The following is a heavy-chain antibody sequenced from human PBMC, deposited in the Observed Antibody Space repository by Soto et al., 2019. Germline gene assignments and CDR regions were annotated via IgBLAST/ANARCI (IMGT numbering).Heavy chain of an antibody. CDR2: INAGNGNT. Sequence: ASVKVSCKASGYTLTTYSMHWVRQAPGQRLEWMGWINAGNGNTKYSQKFQGRVTITRDTSASTAYMELSSLRSEDTAVYYCARGPGGPDGPGDYWGQGTLVTVSS. V-gene: IGHV1-3*01. CDR3: ARGPGGPDGPGDY. J-gene: IGHJ4*02. D-gene: IGHD2-15*01. CDR1: GYTLTTYS.